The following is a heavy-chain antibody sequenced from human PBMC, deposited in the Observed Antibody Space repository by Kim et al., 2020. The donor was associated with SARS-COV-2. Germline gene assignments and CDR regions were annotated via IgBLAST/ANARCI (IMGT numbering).Heavy chain of an antibody. V-gene: IGHV6-1*01. CDR3: ARAMRDIVVVVAATTNSENWWFDP. J-gene: IGHJ5*02. CDR1: GDSVSSNSAA. CDR2: TYYRSKWYN. D-gene: IGHD2-15*01. Sequence: SQTLSLSCAISGDSVSSNSAAWNWIRQSPSRGLEWLGRTYYRSKWYNDYAVSVKSRITINPDTSKNQFSLQLNSVTPEDTAVYYCARAMRDIVVVVAATTNSENWWFDPWGQGTLVTVSS.